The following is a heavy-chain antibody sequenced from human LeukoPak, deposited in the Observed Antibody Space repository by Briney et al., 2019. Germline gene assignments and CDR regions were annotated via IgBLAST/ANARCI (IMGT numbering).Heavy chain of an antibody. V-gene: IGHV4-39*07. CDR3: AREEVILWFGESPGYFDY. Sequence: SETLSLTCIVSGYSLSGSRYYWGWIRQPPGKGLEWIGTINYGGSTYYNPSLKSRLTISVDTSKNQFSLKLTSVTAADTAVYYCAREEVILWFGESPGYFDYWGQGTPVTVSS. CDR2: INYGGST. CDR1: GYSLSGSRYY. D-gene: IGHD3-10*01. J-gene: IGHJ4*02.